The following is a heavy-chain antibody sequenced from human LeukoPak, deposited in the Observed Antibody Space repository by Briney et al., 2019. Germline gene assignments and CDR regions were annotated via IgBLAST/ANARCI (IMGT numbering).Heavy chain of an antibody. D-gene: IGHD1-26*01. J-gene: IGHJ4*02. Sequence: GGSLRLSCAASGFTFSSYAMHWVRQAPGKGLEWVAVVSYDGSNKYYADSVKGRFTISRDNSKNTLYLQMNSLRAEDTAVYYCAREVWGIVRATTYFDYWGQGTLVTVSS. CDR1: GFTFSSYA. CDR2: VSYDGSNK. CDR3: AREVWGIVRATTYFDY. V-gene: IGHV3-30-3*01.